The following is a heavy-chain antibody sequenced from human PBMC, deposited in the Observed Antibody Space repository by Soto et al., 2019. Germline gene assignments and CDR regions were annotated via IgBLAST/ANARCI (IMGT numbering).Heavy chain of an antibody. CDR3: ARWRDGYNYRLPFDY. CDR1: GYTFTSYG. D-gene: IGHD5-12*01. V-gene: IGHV1-18*01. CDR2: ISAYNGNT. J-gene: IGHJ4*02. Sequence: GASVKVSCKASGYTFTSYGISWVRQAPGQGLEWMGWISAYNGNTNYAQKLQGRVTMTTGTSTSTAYMELRSLRSDDTAVYYCARWRDGYNYRLPFDYWGQGTLVTVSS.